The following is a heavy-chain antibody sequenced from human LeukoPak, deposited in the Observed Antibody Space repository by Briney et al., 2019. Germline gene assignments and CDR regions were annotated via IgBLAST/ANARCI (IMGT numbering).Heavy chain of an antibody. CDR1: GGSISSSSYY. Sequence: PSETLSLTCTVSGGSISSSSYYWGWIRQPPGKGLEWIGSIYYSGSTYYNPSLKSRVTISVDTSKNQFSLKLSSVTAADTAVYYCASPKLVLLWFGSMGAFDIWGQGTMVTVSS. CDR2: IYYSGST. V-gene: IGHV4-39*07. CDR3: ASPKLVLLWFGSMGAFDI. D-gene: IGHD3-10*01. J-gene: IGHJ3*02.